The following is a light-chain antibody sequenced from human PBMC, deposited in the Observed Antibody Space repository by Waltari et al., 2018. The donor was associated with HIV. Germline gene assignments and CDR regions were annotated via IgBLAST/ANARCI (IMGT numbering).Light chain of an antibody. J-gene: IGKJ3*01. CDR1: QNIINY. CDR2: GAS. CDR3: QQTFSPPRT. V-gene: IGKV1-39*01. Sequence: DINMTQSPSSLSASVGDSVTITCRTSQNIINYLNWYHQSPGKAPTLLILGASTLQDGVSSRFSGSGSDTEFALSIAGLQPEDFGTYYCQQTFSPPRTFGPGT.